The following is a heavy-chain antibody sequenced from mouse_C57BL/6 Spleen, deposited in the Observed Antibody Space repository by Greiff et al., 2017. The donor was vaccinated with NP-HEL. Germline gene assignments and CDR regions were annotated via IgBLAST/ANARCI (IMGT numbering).Heavy chain of an antibody. CDR2: ISSGSSTI. CDR3: ARRYYGSIDY. V-gene: IGHV5-17*01. J-gene: IGHJ2*01. CDR1: GFTFSDYG. D-gene: IGHD1-1*01. Sequence: DVMLVESGGGLVKPGGSLKLSCAASGFTFSDYGMHWVRQAPEKGLEWVAYISSGSSTIYYADTVKGRFTISRDNAKNTLFLQMTSLRSEDTAMYYCARRYYGSIDYWGQGTTLTVSS.